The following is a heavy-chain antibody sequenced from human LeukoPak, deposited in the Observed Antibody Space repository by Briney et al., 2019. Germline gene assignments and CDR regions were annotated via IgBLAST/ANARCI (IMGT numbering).Heavy chain of an antibody. CDR1: GGSISSSSAN. V-gene: IGHV4-39*01. CDR2: IYYSKNT. Sequence: SETLSLTCTVSGGSISSSSANWGWIRQPPGKGLEWIGSIYYSKNTYYNPSLKSRVTISADTSKNQFSLTLGSVSATDTAVYYRLSPRGFSYGYFDYWGQGTLVTVSS. CDR3: LSPRGFSYGYFDY. J-gene: IGHJ4*02. D-gene: IGHD5-18*01.